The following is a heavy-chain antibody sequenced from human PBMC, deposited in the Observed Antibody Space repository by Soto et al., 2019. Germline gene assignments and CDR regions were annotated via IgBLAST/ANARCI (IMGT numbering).Heavy chain of an antibody. CDR3: ARILVAPTIFGVVTHYYYYYGMDV. J-gene: IGHJ6*02. D-gene: IGHD3-3*01. Sequence: SGPTLVNPTQTLTLTCTFSGFSLSTSGMCVSWIRQPPGKALEWLARIDWDDDKYYSTSLKTRLTISKDTSKNQVVLTMTNMDPVDTATYYCARILVAPTIFGVVTHYYYYYGMDVWGQGTTVTVSS. V-gene: IGHV2-70*11. CDR1: GFSLSTSGMC. CDR2: IDWDDDK.